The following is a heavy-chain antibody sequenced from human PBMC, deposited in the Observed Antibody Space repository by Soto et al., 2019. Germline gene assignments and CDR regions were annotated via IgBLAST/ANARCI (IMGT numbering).Heavy chain of an antibody. Sequence: QVQLQESGPGLVKPSETLSLTCTVSGGSISSYYWSWIRQPPGKGLEWIGYIYYSGSTNYNPSLKSRVTISVDTSKTRFSLKLTSVTAADMAVYYCASGDYGDYVYHYWGQGTLVTVSS. J-gene: IGHJ4*02. V-gene: IGHV4-59*01. CDR2: IYYSGST. CDR3: ASGDYGDYVYHY. D-gene: IGHD4-17*01. CDR1: GGSISSYY.